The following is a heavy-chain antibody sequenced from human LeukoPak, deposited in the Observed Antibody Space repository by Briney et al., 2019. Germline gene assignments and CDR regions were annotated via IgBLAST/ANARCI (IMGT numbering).Heavy chain of an antibody. V-gene: IGHV4-34*01. CDR2: INHSGST. CDR1: GGSFSGYY. Sequence: PSETLSLTCAVYGGSFSGYYWSWIRQPPGKGLEWIGEINHSGSTNYNPSLKSRVTISVDTSKNQFSLKLSSVTAADTAVYYCARVAFGQWMVLDYWGQGTLVTVSS. D-gene: IGHD6-19*01. CDR3: ARVAFGQWMVLDY. J-gene: IGHJ4*02.